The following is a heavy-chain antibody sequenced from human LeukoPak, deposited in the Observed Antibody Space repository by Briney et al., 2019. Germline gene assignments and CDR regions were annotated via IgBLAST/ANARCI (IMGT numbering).Heavy chain of an antibody. D-gene: IGHD5-18*01. CDR1: GFTFSNAW. Sequence: GGSLRLSCAASGFTFSNAWMSWVRQAPGKGLEWVGRIKSKTDGGTTDYAAPVKGRFTISREDSKNTLYLQMNSLKTEDTAVYYCTTDSTWIQLWLPTYYFDYWGQGTLVTVSS. CDR3: TTDSTWIQLWLPTYYFDY. J-gene: IGHJ4*02. CDR2: IKSKTDGGTT. V-gene: IGHV3-15*01.